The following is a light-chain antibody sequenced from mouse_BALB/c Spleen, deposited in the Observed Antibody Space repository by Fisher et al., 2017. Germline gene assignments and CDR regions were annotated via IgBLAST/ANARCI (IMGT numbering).Light chain of an antibody. V-gene: IGKV4-59*01. CDR1: SSVSY. CDR2: DTS. J-gene: IGKJ5*01. Sequence: IVLTQTPAIMSASPGEKVTMTCSASSSVSYMHWYQQKSGTSPKLWIYDTSKLASGVPGRFSGSGSGNSYSLTISSMEGEDAATYYCQQWSSYPLTFGAGTKLELK. CDR3: QQWSSYPLT.